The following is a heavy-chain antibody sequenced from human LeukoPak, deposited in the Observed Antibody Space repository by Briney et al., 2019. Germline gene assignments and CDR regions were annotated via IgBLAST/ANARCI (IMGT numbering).Heavy chain of an antibody. V-gene: IGHV1-18*01. D-gene: IGHD1-7*01. CDR3: AREVTGTMVRGGTDYFDY. CDR1: GYTFTSYG. Sequence: ASVKVSCKASGYTFTSYGISWVRQAPGQGLEWMGWISAYNGNTNYAQKLQGRVTMTTDTSKSTAYMELRSLRSDDTAVYYCAREVTGTMVRGGTDYFDYWGQGTLVTVSS. J-gene: IGHJ4*02. CDR2: ISAYNGNT.